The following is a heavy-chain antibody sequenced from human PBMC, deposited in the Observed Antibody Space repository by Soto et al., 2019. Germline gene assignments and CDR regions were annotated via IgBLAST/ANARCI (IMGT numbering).Heavy chain of an antibody. V-gene: IGHV1-69*05. Sequence: SVKVSCKASGGTFTTHAFNWVRQAPGQGLEWVGGIIPIVGTPNYAQKFQGRVTMTRDTSISTAYMELSSLRSEDTAVYYCARARNYFDYWGQGTLVTVSS. CDR1: GGTFTTHA. CDR3: ARARNYFDY. J-gene: IGHJ4*02. CDR2: IIPIVGTP.